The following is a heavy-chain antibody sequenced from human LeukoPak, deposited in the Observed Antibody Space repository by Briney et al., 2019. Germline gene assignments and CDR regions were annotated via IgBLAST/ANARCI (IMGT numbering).Heavy chain of an antibody. Sequence: SETLSLTCAVSGYSISSGYYWGWIRQPPGKGLEWIGSIYHSGSTYYNPPLKSRVTISVDTSKNQFSLKLSSVTAADTAVYYCARNLEITIFGVVILDYFDYWGQGTLVTASS. CDR3: ARNLEITIFGVVILDYFDY. D-gene: IGHD3-3*01. J-gene: IGHJ4*02. CDR2: IYHSGST. CDR1: GYSISSGYY. V-gene: IGHV4-38-2*01.